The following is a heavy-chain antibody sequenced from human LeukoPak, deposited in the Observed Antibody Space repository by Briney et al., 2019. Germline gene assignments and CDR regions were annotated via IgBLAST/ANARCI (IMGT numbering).Heavy chain of an antibody. CDR3: AKDVAVAGIFDY. J-gene: IGHJ4*02. Sequence: PGGSLRLSCAASGFTFSSYVMHWVRQAPGKGLEWVAIISYDGSNEYYADSVKGRFTISRDNSKNTLYLQMNSLRAEDTAVYYCAKDVAVAGIFDYWGQGTLVTVSS. D-gene: IGHD6-19*01. V-gene: IGHV3-30*04. CDR2: ISYDGSNE. CDR1: GFTFSSYV.